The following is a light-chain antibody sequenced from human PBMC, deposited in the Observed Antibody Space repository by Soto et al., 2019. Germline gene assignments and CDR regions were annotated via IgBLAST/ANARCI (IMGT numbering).Light chain of an antibody. CDR2: GAS. Sequence: IVMTQSPATLSVSPGERATLSCRASQSVSSSLAWYQQKPGQAPRLLIYGASIRATGIPARFSGIGSGTEFTLTINSLQSEDFAIYYCQQYNIWPRAFGQGTEVQIK. CDR1: QSVSSS. J-gene: IGKJ1*01. V-gene: IGKV3-15*01. CDR3: QQYNIWPRA.